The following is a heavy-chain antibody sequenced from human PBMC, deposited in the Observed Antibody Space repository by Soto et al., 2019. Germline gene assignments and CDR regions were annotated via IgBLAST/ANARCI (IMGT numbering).Heavy chain of an antibody. CDR3: ASPPSYGDYLGGAYYYYGMDV. Sequence: GGSLRLSCAASGFTFSSYAMHWVRQAPGKGLEWVAVISYDGSNKYYADSVKGRFTISRDNSKNTLYLQMNSLRAEDTAVYYCASPPSYGDYLGGAYYYYGMDVWGQGTTVTVSS. J-gene: IGHJ6*02. D-gene: IGHD4-17*01. CDR1: GFTFSSYA. CDR2: ISYDGSNK. V-gene: IGHV3-30-3*01.